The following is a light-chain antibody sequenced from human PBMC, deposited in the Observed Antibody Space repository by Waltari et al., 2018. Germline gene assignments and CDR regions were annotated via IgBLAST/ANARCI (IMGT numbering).Light chain of an antibody. J-gene: IGKJ2*01. V-gene: IGKV3-20*01. CDR2: GGS. CDR3: QQYESSVMYT. CDR1: EGLRRWW. Sequence: ASEGLRRWWVIWYQQKSGQAARLLIYGGSSRAAGIPDRFSGSGSGTDFTLTISRLEPEDSAVYYCQQYESSVMYTFGQGTKVEIK.